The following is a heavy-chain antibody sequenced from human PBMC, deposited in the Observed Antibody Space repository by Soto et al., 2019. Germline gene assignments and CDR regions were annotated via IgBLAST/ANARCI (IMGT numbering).Heavy chain of an antibody. CDR3: TRGHRHTSIGTGAF. V-gene: IGHV3-74*01. CDR2: ITDDGSTT. CDR1: GFIFSMYW. J-gene: IGHJ4*02. D-gene: IGHD3-10*01. Sequence: GGSLRLSCETSGFIFSMYWMHWVRQVPGKGPQWVARITDDGSTTYYAASVEGRFTISRDNAKNALYLQMTSLRADDTAVYYCTRGHRHTSIGTGAFWGQGTLVTVSS.